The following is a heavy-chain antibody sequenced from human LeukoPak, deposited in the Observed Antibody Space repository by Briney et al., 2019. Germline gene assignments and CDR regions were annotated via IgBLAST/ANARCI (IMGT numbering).Heavy chain of an antibody. D-gene: IGHD4-23*01. J-gene: IGHJ4*02. CDR1: GYTFGIYG. CDR3: ARVAATVVTRTDY. CDR2: ISGYNGNT. Sequence: ASVKVSCKASGYTFGIYGISWVRQAPGQGLEWMGWISGYNGNTDYAQNLQGRVTMTTVTSMSTAYMELRSLTSDDTAVYYCARVAATVVTRTDYWGQGTLVTVSS. V-gene: IGHV1-18*01.